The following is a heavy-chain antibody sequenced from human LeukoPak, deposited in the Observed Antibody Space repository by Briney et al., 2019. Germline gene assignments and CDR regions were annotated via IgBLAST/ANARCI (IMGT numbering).Heavy chain of an antibody. Sequence: GGSLRLSCAASGFTSSSYAMSWVRQAPGKGLEWVSAISGSGGSTYYADSVKGRFTISRDNSKNTLYLQMNSLRAEDTAVYYCAKDSGYSSSWYEGDDAFDIWGQGTMVTVSS. CDR2: ISGSGGST. V-gene: IGHV3-23*01. CDR3: AKDSGYSSSWYEGDDAFDI. CDR1: GFTSSSYA. J-gene: IGHJ3*02. D-gene: IGHD6-13*01.